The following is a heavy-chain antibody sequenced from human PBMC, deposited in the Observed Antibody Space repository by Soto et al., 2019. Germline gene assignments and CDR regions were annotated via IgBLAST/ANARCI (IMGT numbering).Heavy chain of an antibody. Sequence: GGSLRLSCAASGFTFSSYGMHWVRQAPGKGLEWVAVISYDGSNKYYADSVKGRFTISRDNSKNTLYLQMNSLRAEDTAVYYCAKDLRGSGRGSSWYFYYYYGMDVWGQGTTVTVSS. CDR1: GFTFSSYG. J-gene: IGHJ6*02. CDR2: ISYDGSNK. V-gene: IGHV3-30*18. D-gene: IGHD6-13*01. CDR3: AKDLRGSGRGSSWYFYYYYGMDV.